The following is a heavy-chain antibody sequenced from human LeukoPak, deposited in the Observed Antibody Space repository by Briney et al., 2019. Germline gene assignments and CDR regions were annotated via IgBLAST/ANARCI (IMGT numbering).Heavy chain of an antibody. V-gene: IGHV3-7*01. Sequence: GGSLRLSCAASGFRVSGYWMSWVRQAPGKGLEWVANIKQDGSEKYYVDSVKGRFTISRDNAKNSLYLQMNSLRAEDTAVYYCARDHTTMVRGVISVWGKGTTVTVSS. D-gene: IGHD3-10*01. CDR1: GFRVSGYW. J-gene: IGHJ6*04. CDR2: IKQDGSEK. CDR3: ARDHTTMVRGVISV.